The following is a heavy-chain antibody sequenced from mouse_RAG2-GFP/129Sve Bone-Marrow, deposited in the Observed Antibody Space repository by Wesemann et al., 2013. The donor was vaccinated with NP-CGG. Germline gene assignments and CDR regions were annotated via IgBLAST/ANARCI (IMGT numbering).Heavy chain of an antibody. CDR2: INPYNDGT. J-gene: IGHJ3*01. Sequence: GEGLEWIGYINPYNDGTKYNEKFKGKATLTSDKSSSTAYMELSSLTSEDSAVYYCARSRDYYYGSSFAYWGQGTLVTVSA. V-gene: IGHV1-14*01. CDR3: ARSRDYYYGSSFAY. D-gene: IGHD1-1*01.